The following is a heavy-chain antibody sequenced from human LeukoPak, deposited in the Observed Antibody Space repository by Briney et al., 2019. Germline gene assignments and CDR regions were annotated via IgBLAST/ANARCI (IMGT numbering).Heavy chain of an antibody. CDR2: ISSDGNST. J-gene: IGHJ4*02. D-gene: IGHD3-16*01. CDR3: VKDRARFLYIFDY. CDR1: GFTFSSYA. Sequence: GGSPRLSCSASGFTFSSYALHWVRQAPGKGLEYVSSISSDGNSTYYADSVKGRFTISRDNSKNTMYLQMSSLRTEDTAVYYCVKDRARFLYIFDYWGQGTLVTVSS. V-gene: IGHV3-64D*09.